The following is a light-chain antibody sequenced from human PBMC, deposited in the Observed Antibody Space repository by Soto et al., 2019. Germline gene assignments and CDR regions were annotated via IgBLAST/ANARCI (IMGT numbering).Light chain of an antibody. CDR2: GAS. CDR3: QQYGSSPKT. J-gene: IGKJ1*01. Sequence: EIVLTQSPGTLSLSPGERATLSCRASQSVSSSSLAWYQQKPGQAPRLLIYGASTRATDIPDRFSGSGSGTDFTLTISRLEPEDFAVYYCQQYGSSPKTFGQGTKVEIK. V-gene: IGKV3-20*01. CDR1: QSVSSSS.